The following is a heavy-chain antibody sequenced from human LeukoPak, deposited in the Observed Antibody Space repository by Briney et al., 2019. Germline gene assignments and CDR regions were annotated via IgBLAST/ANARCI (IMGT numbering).Heavy chain of an antibody. CDR2: IYYSGST. V-gene: IGHV4-39*01. CDR1: GGSISSSNYY. Sequence: SETLSLTCTVSGGSISSSNYYWGWIRQPPGKGLEWIGSIYYSGSTYNNPSLKSRVTISVDTTKNQFSLKLTSVTAADTAVYYCASSPSGYWWNFDCWGQGTLVTVSS. D-gene: IGHD3-22*01. J-gene: IGHJ4*02. CDR3: ASSPSGYWWNFDC.